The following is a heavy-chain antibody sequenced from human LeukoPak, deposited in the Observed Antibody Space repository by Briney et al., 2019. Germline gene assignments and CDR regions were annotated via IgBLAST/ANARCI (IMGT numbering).Heavy chain of an antibody. Sequence: PGGSLRLSCAASGFTFSSYAMRWVRQAPGKGLEWVSAISGSGGSTYYADSVKGRFTISRDNSKNTLYLQMNSLRAEDTAVYYCAKSSSGYRVVTDFDYWGQGTLVTVSS. CDR2: ISGSGGST. CDR3: AKSSSGYRVVTDFDY. CDR1: GFTFSSYA. V-gene: IGHV3-23*01. D-gene: IGHD3-3*01. J-gene: IGHJ4*02.